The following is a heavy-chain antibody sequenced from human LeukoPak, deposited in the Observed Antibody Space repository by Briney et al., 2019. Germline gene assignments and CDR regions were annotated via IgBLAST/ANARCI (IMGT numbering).Heavy chain of an antibody. CDR3: ARERVAAAGRYYYYYYGMDV. CDR2: IDTAGGT. J-gene: IGHJ6*02. D-gene: IGHD6-13*01. V-gene: IGHV3-13*01. CDR1: GFTFRNYD. Sequence: GGSLRLSCAASGFTFRNYDMHWVRQAAGKGPEWVSAIDTAGGTYYAGSAKGRFTISRENSENSVDFQLTSLRVGDTAVYYCARERVAAAGRYYYYYYGMDVWGQGTTVTVSS.